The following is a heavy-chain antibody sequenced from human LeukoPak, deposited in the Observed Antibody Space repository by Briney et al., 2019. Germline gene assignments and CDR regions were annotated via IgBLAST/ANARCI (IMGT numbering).Heavy chain of an antibody. J-gene: IGHJ6*03. CDR3: ARTQYSTSPEGYYYYYMDV. V-gene: IGHV4-39*01. CDR2: IYYSGST. D-gene: IGHD6-6*01. Sequence: SETLSLTCTVSGGSISSTSYYWGWIRQPPGKGLEWIGSIYYSGSTSYNPSLRSRVTISVDTSKDQFSLKLSSVAAADTAVYYCARTQYSTSPEGYYYYYMDVWGKATTLTAPS. CDR1: GGSISSTSYY.